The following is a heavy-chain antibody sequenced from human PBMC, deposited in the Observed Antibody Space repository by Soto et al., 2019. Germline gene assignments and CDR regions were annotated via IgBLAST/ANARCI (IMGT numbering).Heavy chain of an antibody. J-gene: IGHJ4*02. D-gene: IGHD3-16*02. CDR2: ISAYNGNT. CDR3: ARDPVWGSYRSHFDY. V-gene: IGHV1-18*04. CDR1: GYTFTSYC. Sequence: ASVEVSCKASGYTFTSYCISWVLQAPGQGLEWMGWISAYNGNTNYAQKLQGRVTMTTDTSTSTAYMELRSLRSDDTAVYYCARDPVWGSYRSHFDYWGQGTLVTVSS.